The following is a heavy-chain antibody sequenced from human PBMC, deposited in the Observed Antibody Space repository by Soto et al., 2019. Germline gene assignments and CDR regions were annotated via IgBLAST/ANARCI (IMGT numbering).Heavy chain of an antibody. CDR3: AREDRYTTSWYSFDS. V-gene: IGHV3-53*01. Sequence: GGSLRLSCAASGFTVSTSYMNWVRQAPGKGLEWVSVIYAGGTSYYADSVKGRFSISRDNSKNMLYLQMNSLRLEDTAVYYCAREDRYTTSWYSFDSWGQGTLVTV. CDR1: GFTVSTSY. D-gene: IGHD6-13*01. CDR2: IYAGGTS. J-gene: IGHJ4*02.